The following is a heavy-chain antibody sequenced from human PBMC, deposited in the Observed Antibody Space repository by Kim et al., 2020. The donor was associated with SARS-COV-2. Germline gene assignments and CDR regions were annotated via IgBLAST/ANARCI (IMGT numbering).Heavy chain of an antibody. J-gene: IGHJ5*02. CDR2: ISAYNGNT. V-gene: IGHV1-18*01. CDR3: ARDWVSPDNGDYYT. Sequence: ASVKVSCKASGYTFTSYGISWVRQAPGQGLEWMGWISAYNGNTNYAQKLQGRVTMTTDTSTSTAYMELRSLRSDDTAVYYCARDWVSPDNGDYYTWGQGTLVTVSS. CDR1: GYTFTSYG. D-gene: IGHD4-17*01.